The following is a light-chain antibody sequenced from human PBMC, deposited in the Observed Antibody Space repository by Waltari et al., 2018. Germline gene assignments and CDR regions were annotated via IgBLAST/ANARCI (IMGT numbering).Light chain of an antibody. J-gene: IGLJ2*01. CDR2: DAT. CDR3: CSFTSSTTGI. CDR1: SSDSGGFTS. V-gene: IGLV2-14*03. Sequence: SALTQPDSVSGSPGQSITISCSGISSDSGGFTSVSWYQPHPGEAPKVIIYDATNRPSGVSNRFSGSKSGSSASLTISGLQPEDEADYYCCSFTSSTTGIFGGGTKLTVL.